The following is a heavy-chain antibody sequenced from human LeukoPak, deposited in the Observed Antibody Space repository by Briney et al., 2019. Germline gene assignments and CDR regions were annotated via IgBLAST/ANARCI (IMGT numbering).Heavy chain of an antibody. V-gene: IGHV4-39*01. Sequence: PSETLSLTCTVSGGSISRSSYYWGWIRQPPGKGLEWIGSIYYSGSTYYNPSLKSRVTISVDTSKNQFSLKLSSVTAADTAVYYCARLIVVPAAISDPFDYWGQGTLVTVSS. J-gene: IGHJ4*02. CDR2: IYYSGST. D-gene: IGHD2-2*02. CDR3: ARLIVVPAAISDPFDY. CDR1: GGSISRSSYY.